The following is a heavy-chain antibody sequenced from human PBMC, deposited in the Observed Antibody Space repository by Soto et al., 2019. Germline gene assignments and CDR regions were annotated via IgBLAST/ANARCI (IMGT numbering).Heavy chain of an antibody. CDR1: GGTFSSYA. CDR3: ARVAFVLLWFGEFDY. J-gene: IGHJ4*02. Sequence: SVKVSCKASGGTFSSYAISWVRQAPGQGLEWMGGIIPIFGTANYAQKFQGRVTITADESTSTAYMELSSLRSEDTAVYYCARVAFVLLWFGEFDYWGQGTLVTVSS. V-gene: IGHV1-69*13. D-gene: IGHD3-10*01. CDR2: IIPIFGTA.